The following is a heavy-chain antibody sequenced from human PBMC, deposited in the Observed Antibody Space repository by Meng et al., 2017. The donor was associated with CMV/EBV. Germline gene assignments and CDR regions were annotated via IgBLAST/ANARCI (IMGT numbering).Heavy chain of an antibody. CDR2: ISYDGSNK. CDR1: GFTFSSYA. J-gene: IGHJ4*02. D-gene: IGHD3-22*01. CDR3: ASPVVDYYDSSGFTTPLDY. Sequence: GESLKISCAASGFTFSSYAMHWVRQAPGKGLEWVAVISYDGSNKYYADSVKGRFTISRDNSKNTLYLQMSSLRAEDTAVYYCASPVVDYYDSSGFTTPLDYWGQGTLVTVSS. V-gene: IGHV3-30-3*01.